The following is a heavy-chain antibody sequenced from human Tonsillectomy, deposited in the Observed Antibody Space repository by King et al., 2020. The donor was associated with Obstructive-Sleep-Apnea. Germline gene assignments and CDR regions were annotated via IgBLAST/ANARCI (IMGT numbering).Heavy chain of an antibody. Sequence: VQLVESGGGVVQPGRSLRLSCAASGFTFSDYGMHWVRQAPGKGLEWVAIISYDGSDKYYADSVKGRFTISRDNSKNTLYLQMNSLRSEDTAVFYCAREVPGGWYWFDYWGQGTLVTVSS. CDR2: ISYDGSDK. D-gene: IGHD6-19*01. CDR3: AREVPGGWYWFDY. V-gene: IGHV3-30*03. J-gene: IGHJ4*02. CDR1: GFTFSDYG.